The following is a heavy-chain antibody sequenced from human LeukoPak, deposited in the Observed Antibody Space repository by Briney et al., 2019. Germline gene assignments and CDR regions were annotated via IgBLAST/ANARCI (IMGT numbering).Heavy chain of an antibody. V-gene: IGHV3-66*01. CDR3: ARGGDSLHY. CDR1: GFPVSSNF. Sequence: PGGSLRLSCAASGFPVSSNFMPWVRQAPGKGLEWVSVIYSGGSTYYADSVKDRFTISRDNSKNMLYLQMNSLRAEDTAVYYCARGGDSLHYWGQGTLVTVSS. D-gene: IGHD3-10*01. CDR2: IYSGGST. J-gene: IGHJ4*02.